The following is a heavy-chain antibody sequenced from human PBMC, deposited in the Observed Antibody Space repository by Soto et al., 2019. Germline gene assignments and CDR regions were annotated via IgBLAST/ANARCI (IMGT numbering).Heavy chain of an antibody. CDR1: GFTFSTYA. D-gene: IGHD5-18*01. CDR2: ISANGQGI. Sequence: EVQLLESGGGLVQPGGSLRLSCAASGFTFSTYALSWVRQAPGKGLEWVSAISANGQGIYYADSVRGRFTISRDNSKNTLYLQMKSLRAEDTALYYCAKGDTTMITDYYAMDVWGQGTTVTVSS. CDR3: AKGDTTMITDYYAMDV. V-gene: IGHV3-23*01. J-gene: IGHJ6*02.